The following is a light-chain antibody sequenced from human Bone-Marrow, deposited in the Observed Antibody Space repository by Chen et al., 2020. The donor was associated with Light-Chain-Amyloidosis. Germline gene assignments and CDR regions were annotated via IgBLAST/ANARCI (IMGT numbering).Light chain of an antibody. V-gene: IGKV3-20*01. Sequence: EIVLTQSPGTLSLSPGEGANLSCRASQTISSNYLTWYQQKFGQAPRLLIYGSSSRATGIPDRFTGSGSGTDFTLTINRLEPEDFAMYYCQQYGTSPLTFGGGTKVDSK. CDR2: GSS. CDR3: QQYGTSPLT. CDR1: QTISSNY. J-gene: IGKJ4*01.